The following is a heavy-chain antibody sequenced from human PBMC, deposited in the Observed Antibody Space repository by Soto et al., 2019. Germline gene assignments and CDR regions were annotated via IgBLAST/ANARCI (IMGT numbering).Heavy chain of an antibody. D-gene: IGHD6-6*01. J-gene: IGHJ3*02. CDR3: ARDGSSSSFAFDI. CDR1: GGTFSSYT. V-gene: IGHV1-69*08. Sequence: QVRLVQSGAEVKKPGSSVKVSCKASGGTFSSYTISWVRQAPGQGLEWMGRIIPILGIANYAQKFQGRVTITADKATSTAYMELSSLRSEDTGVDYCARDGSSSSFAFDIWGQGTMVTVSS. CDR2: IIPILGIA.